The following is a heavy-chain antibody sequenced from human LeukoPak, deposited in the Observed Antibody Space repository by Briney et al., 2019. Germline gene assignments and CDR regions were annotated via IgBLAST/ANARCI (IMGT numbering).Heavy chain of an antibody. CDR2: IGTSSTNT. CDR1: GFTFSDWY. D-gene: IGHD2-21*01. Sequence: GGSLRLSCAASGFTFSDWYMNWVRQAPGKGLEWISCIGTSSTNTHYADSVKGRFTISRDNTKNSVHLQLENVRAEDTAVYYCARPCGGDCSFLDIWGQGTMVTVSS. J-gene: IGHJ3*02. CDR3: ARPCGGDCSFLDI. V-gene: IGHV3-11*01.